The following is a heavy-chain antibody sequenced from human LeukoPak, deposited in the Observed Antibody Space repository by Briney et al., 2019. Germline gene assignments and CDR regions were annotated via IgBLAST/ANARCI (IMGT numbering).Heavy chain of an antibody. CDR3: ARDRKGEYSSGWYNFDY. CDR1: GLTFSSYA. D-gene: IGHD6-19*01. J-gene: IGHJ4*02. V-gene: IGHV3-30*04. Sequence: PGGSLRLSCAASGLTFSSYAMHWVRQAPGKGLEWVAVISYDGSNKYYSDSVKGRFTISRDNSKNTLYLQMNSLRAEDTAVYYCARDRKGEYSSGWYNFDYWGQGALVTVSS. CDR2: ISYDGSNK.